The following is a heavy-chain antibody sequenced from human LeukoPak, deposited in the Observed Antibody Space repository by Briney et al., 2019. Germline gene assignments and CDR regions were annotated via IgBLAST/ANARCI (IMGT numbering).Heavy chain of an antibody. V-gene: IGHV1-46*01. Sequence: ASVKVSCKASGYTFTSYYMHWVRQAPGQGLEWMGIINPSGGSTSYAQKFQGRVTMARDTSTSTVYMELSSLRSEDTAVYYCAAPSSIAARLPNYWGQGTLVTVSS. CDR3: AAPSSIAARLPNY. D-gene: IGHD6-6*01. CDR2: INPSGGST. CDR1: GYTFTSYY. J-gene: IGHJ4*02.